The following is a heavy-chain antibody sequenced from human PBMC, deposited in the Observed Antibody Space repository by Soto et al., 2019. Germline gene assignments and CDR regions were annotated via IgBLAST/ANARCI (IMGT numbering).Heavy chain of an antibody. CDR2: INHSGST. J-gene: IGHJ6*02. V-gene: IGHV4-34*01. CDR3: ARGSGLMQDIVVVPAAVQYGMDV. Sequence: SETLSLTCAVYGGSFSGYYWSWIRQPPGKGLEWIGEINHSGSTNYNPSLKSRVTISVDTSKNQFSLKLSSVTAADTAVYYCARGSGLMQDIVVVPAAVQYGMDVWGQGTTVTVSS. CDR1: GGSFSGYY. D-gene: IGHD2-2*01.